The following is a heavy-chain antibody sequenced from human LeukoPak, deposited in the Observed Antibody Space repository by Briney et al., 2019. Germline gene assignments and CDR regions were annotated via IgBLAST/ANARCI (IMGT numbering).Heavy chain of an antibody. CDR3: ARGPYYYGSGSPSELDY. J-gene: IGHJ4*02. D-gene: IGHD3-10*01. Sequence: GGSLRLSCAASGFTFSSYDMHWVRQATGKGLEWVSAIGTAGDTYYPGSVKGRFTISRENAKNSLYLQMNSLRAEDTAVYYCARGPYYYGSGSPSELDYWGQGTLVTVSS. CDR2: IGTAGDT. V-gene: IGHV3-13*01. CDR1: GFTFSSYD.